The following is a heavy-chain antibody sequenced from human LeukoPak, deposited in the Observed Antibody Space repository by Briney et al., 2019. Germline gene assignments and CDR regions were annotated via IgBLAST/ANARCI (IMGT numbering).Heavy chain of an antibody. CDR2: ISGSGDNT. CDR1: GFAFSSYG. Sequence: GGSLRLSCAASGFAFSSYGMTWVREAPGKGLEWVSAISGSGDNTYYAASVEGRFTISRENSKDTVYLRMNNLRVEETAIYYCAEGSGVLPPTICLVHWGQGTLVTVSS. J-gene: IGHJ4*02. V-gene: IGHV3-23*01. D-gene: IGHD2-2*01. CDR3: AEGSGVLPPTICLVH.